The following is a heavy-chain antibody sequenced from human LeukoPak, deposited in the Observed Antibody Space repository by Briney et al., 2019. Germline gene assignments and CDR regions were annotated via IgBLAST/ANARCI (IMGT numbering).Heavy chain of an antibody. Sequence: SETLSLTCTVSGGSISSSSSYWGWIRQPPGKGLEWIESIYYSGNTYYNPSLKSRVTISVDTSKNDFSLKLTSVTAADTAVYYCAREGTGLVIITASFDYWGQGILVTVSS. CDR2: IYYSGNT. V-gene: IGHV4-39*07. CDR3: AREGTGLVIITASFDY. J-gene: IGHJ4*02. CDR1: GGSISSSSSY. D-gene: IGHD3-9*01.